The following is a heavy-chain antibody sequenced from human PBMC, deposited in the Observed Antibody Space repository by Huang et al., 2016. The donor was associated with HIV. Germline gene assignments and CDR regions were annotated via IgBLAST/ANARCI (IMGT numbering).Heavy chain of an antibody. CDR3: ASAPARALSYFDN. D-gene: IGHD3-10*01. Sequence: QVLLVESGGGVVQPGKSLRLSCTASGFAFSNNAMHWVRQAPGKGLEWVAVVSFDGSQTYLAYSVNDRFTISRDNSKSTLFLQMSSLRPDDTAVYYCASAPARALSYFDNWGQGTLVTVSS. CDR1: GFAFSNNA. J-gene: IGHJ4*02. CDR2: VSFDGSQT. V-gene: IGHV3-30*04.